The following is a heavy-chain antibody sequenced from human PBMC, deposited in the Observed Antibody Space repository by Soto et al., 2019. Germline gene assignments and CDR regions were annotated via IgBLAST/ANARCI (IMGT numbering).Heavy chain of an antibody. V-gene: IGHV4-59*01. CDR2: TYYSGST. J-gene: IGHJ5*02. CDR1: GGSMIAYY. CDR3: GSVRPSGYVLS. D-gene: IGHD6-25*01. Sequence: PSETLSLTWTVSGGSMIAYYWNWMRQPPGKGLQWIGYTYYSGSTTYNPSLKSRVTISIDTSKNQFSLRLASVTAADTAFYYCGSVRPSGYVLSWGQGTLVTVSS.